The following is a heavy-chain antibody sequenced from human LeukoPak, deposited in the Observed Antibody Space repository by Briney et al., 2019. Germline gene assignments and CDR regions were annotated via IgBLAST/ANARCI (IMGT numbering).Heavy chain of an antibody. J-gene: IGHJ4*02. Sequence: GGSLRLSCAASGFTFNKYYMSWVRQAPGKGLEWVADIKQDGSEKYHVDSVKGRFTISRDNPKNSLYLQMNSLRADDTAVYYCVREGGEYLSGPFDYWGRGTLVTVSS. CDR2: IKQDGSEK. CDR3: VREGGEYLSGPFDY. D-gene: IGHD1-26*01. V-gene: IGHV3-7*01. CDR1: GFTFNKYY.